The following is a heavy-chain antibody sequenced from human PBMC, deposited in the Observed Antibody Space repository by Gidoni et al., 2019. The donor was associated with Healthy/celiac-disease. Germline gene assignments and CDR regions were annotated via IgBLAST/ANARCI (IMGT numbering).Heavy chain of an antibody. J-gene: IGHJ4*02. CDR1: GDRCTSDW. Sequence: EVQLVQSGAEVKKPGESRKSSWKGSGDRCTSDWIGWVRQMPGKGLEWMGIIYPGDSDTIYSPSFHGQVPISADKSIRTAYLQWSSLKASDTAMYYCARHDDYGYYDSSGYFGYWGQGTLVTVSS. CDR2: IYPGDSDT. D-gene: IGHD3-22*01. CDR3: ARHDDYGYYDSSGYFGY. V-gene: IGHV5-51*01.